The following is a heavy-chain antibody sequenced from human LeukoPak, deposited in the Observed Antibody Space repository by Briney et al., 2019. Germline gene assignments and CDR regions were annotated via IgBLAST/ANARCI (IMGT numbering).Heavy chain of an antibody. Sequence: GASVKVSCKASGYTFTSYAMHWVRQAPGQRLEWMGWINAGNGNTKYSQEFQGRVTITRDTSASTAYMELSRLRSDDTAVYYCARDLSIAGNWFDPWGQGTLVTVSS. CDR1: GYTFTSYA. CDR2: INAGNGNT. J-gene: IGHJ5*02. CDR3: ARDLSIAGNWFDP. V-gene: IGHV1-3*01. D-gene: IGHD6-6*01.